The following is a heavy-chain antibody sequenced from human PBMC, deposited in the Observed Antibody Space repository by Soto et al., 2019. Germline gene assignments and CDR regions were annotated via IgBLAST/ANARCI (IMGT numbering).Heavy chain of an antibody. CDR3: ATDRRGLRNFDY. J-gene: IGHJ4*02. CDR1: GYTLTELS. V-gene: IGHV1-24*01. CDR2: SDPEDGET. Sequence: ASVKVSCKVSGYTLTELSMHWVRQAPGKGLEWMGGSDPEDGETIYAQKFQGRVTMTEDTSTDTAYMELSSLRSEDTAVYYCATDRRGLRNFDYWGQGTLVTVSS. D-gene: IGHD5-12*01.